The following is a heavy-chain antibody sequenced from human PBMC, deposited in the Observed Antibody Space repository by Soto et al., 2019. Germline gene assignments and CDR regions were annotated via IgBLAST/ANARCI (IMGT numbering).Heavy chain of an antibody. CDR2: IYYSGST. J-gene: IGHJ4*02. Sequence: PSETLSLTCAVSGVSISSYCWSWIRQPPGKGLEWIGYIYYSGSTNYNPSLKSRVTISLDTSKNQFSLKLSSVTAADAAVYYCARGRIQLWYPFDYWGQGTLVTVS. CDR1: GVSISSYC. V-gene: IGHV4-59*01. CDR3: ARGRIQLWYPFDY. D-gene: IGHD5-18*01.